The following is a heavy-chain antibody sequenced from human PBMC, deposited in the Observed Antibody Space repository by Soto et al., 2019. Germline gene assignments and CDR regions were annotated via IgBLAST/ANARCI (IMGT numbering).Heavy chain of an antibody. CDR1: GYTFTGYY. V-gene: IGHV1-2*02. Sequence: ASVKVSCKASGYTFTGYYMHWVRQAPGQGLEWMGWINPNSGGTNYAQKFQGRVTMTRDTPISTAYMELSRLRSDDTAVYYCARENYDFWSGNDYWGQGTLVTVSS. CDR3: ARENYDFWSGNDY. J-gene: IGHJ4*02. CDR2: INPNSGGT. D-gene: IGHD3-3*01.